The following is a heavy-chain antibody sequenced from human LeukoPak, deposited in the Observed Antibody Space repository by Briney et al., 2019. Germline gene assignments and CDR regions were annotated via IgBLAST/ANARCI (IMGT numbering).Heavy chain of an antibody. CDR3: ARRGDGGRSFDY. V-gene: IGHV3-53*01. CDR1: GFNVSNNY. Sequence: GGSLRLSCAASGFNVSNNYMTWVRQAPGKGLEWVSLIYSSGSTYYADSVKGRFTISKDNSKNTLYLQVNSLRAEDTAVYYCARRGDGGRSFDYWGQGTLVTVSS. D-gene: IGHD4-23*01. J-gene: IGHJ4*02. CDR2: IYSSGST.